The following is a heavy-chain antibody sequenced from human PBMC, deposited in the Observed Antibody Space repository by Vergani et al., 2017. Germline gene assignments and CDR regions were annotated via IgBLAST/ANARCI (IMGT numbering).Heavy chain of an antibody. CDR3: ARSLYIVGATTNY. Sequence: QVQLVQSGAEVKMPGASVKVSCKASGYTFSGYYMHWVRQAPGQGLEWMGWINPNSGGTKYAQKFQGRVTMTRDTSISTAYMELSMLRSDDTAVYFCARSLYIVGATTNYWGQGTLVTVSS. D-gene: IGHD1-26*01. CDR2: INPNSGGT. V-gene: IGHV1-2*02. J-gene: IGHJ4*02. CDR1: GYTFSGYY.